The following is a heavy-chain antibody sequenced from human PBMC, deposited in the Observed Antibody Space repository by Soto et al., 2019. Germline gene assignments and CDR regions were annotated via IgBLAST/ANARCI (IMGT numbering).Heavy chain of an antibody. CDR1: GYSFTNYW. J-gene: IGHJ4*02. CDR3: ARPSDVGLASSFEY. Sequence: PGESLKISCQVSGYSFTNYWIGCVRQMPGTGLEWLGIIYPGNSNTRYSPSFEGQVTMSADKSINTAYLQWSSLRASDTAIYFCARPSDVGLASSFEYWGQGTQVTVSS. V-gene: IGHV5-51*01. CDR2: IYPGNSNT.